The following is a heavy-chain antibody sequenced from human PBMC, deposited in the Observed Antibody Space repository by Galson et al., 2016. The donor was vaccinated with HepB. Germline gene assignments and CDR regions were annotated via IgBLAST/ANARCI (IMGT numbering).Heavy chain of an antibody. V-gene: IGHV4-31*11. Sequence: TLSLTCDVSGASFRSGAYYWSWVRQHPGKGLEFVGYIHVTGSTASNPSLRSRVTISVDTSKQQFSLNLRSVTASDTAVYYCARIPRGLDGACDTWGQGTLVTVS. CDR3: ARIPRGLDGACDT. CDR1: GASFRSGAYY. CDR2: IHVTGST. J-gene: IGHJ3*02. D-gene: IGHD3/OR15-3a*01.